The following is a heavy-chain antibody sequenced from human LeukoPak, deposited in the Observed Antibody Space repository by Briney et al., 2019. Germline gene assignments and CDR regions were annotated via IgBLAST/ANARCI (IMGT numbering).Heavy chain of an antibody. V-gene: IGHV4-38-2*01. CDR2: IYHSGST. CDR3: ATGDYYDDDY. D-gene: IGHD3-22*01. Sequence: PSETLSLTCAVSGYSISSGYYWGWIRQPPGKGLEWIGSIYHSGSTYYNPSLKSRVTISVDTSKNQFSLKLSSVTAADTAVYYCATGDYYDDDYWGQGTLVTVSS. CDR1: GYSISSGYY. J-gene: IGHJ4*02.